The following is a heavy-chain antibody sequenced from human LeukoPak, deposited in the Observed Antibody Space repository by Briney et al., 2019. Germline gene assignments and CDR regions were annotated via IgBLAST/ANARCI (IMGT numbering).Heavy chain of an antibody. CDR2: ISSSSSNI. CDR1: GFTLSSYS. D-gene: IGHD3-10*01. V-gene: IGHV3-48*02. J-gene: IGHJ3*02. CDR3: ARDAPGSGIALHI. Sequence: GGSLRLSCAASGFTLSSYSMNWVRQAPGERLEWVSYISSSSSNILYADSVKGRFTISRDNAKNSLYLQMNSLRDEDTAVYYCARDAPGSGIALHIWGQGTMVTVSS.